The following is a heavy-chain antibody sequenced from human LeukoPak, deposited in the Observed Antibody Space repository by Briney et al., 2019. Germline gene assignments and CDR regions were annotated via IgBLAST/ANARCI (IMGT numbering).Heavy chain of an antibody. D-gene: IGHD6-19*01. V-gene: IGHV3-23*01. CDR1: GFPFSIYA. CDR2: ISNTSGSS. CDR3: ARLMTTSGWYEDY. Sequence: GVPLRLSCAASGFPFSIYAMNWVRQATGKGLEGVSGISNTSGSSYYTDSVEGRFTISRNNSKNTLHLQMNSLRAEDTAVYFCARLMTTSGWYEDYWGQGTLATVSS. J-gene: IGHJ4*02.